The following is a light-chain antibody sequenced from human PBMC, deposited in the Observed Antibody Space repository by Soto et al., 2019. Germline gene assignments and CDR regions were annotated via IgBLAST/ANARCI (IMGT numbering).Light chain of an antibody. Sequence: DIVMTQSPDSLAVSLGERATINCKSSQSVLYSSNNKNYLGWYQQKPGQTPKLLIYWASTRDSGVPDRFSGSGSGTDFTLTISSLQAEDVAVYYCQQYYSPSYTSGQGTRLEIK. CDR2: WAS. CDR3: QQYYSPSYT. V-gene: IGKV4-1*01. J-gene: IGKJ2*01. CDR1: QSVLYSSNNKNY.